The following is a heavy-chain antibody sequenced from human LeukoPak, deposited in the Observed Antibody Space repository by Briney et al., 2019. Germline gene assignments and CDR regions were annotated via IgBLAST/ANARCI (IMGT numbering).Heavy chain of an antibody. J-gene: IGHJ3*02. V-gene: IGHV1-18*01. CDR2: ISAYNGNT. CDR3: ARVHSPRFVVVPAANRRDAFDI. Sequence: ASVKVFCKASGYTFTSYGISWVRQAPGQGLEWMGWISAYNGNTNYAQKLQGRVTMTTDTSTSTAYMELRSLRSDDTAVYYCARVHSPRFVVVPAANRRDAFDIWGQGTMVTVSS. D-gene: IGHD2-2*01. CDR1: GYTFTSYG.